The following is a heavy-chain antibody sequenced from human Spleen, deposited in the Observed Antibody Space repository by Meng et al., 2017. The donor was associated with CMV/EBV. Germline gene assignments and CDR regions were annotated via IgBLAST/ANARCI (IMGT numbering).Heavy chain of an antibody. V-gene: IGHV3-23*01. CDR1: VFTFISSA. CDR2: ISGLGDST. D-gene: IGHD4-17*01. J-gene: IGHJ4*02. Sequence: ASVFTFISSALFWLRLAPGKGLAWVSGISGLGDSTYYADSVQGLFTISRDNSKNTLYVQMNSLRAEDTAVYFCARAMTTVTTSFDYWGQGTLVTVSS. CDR3: ARAMTTVTTSFDY.